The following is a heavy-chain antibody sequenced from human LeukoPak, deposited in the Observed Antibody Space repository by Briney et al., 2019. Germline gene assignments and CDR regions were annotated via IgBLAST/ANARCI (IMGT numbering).Heavy chain of an antibody. J-gene: IGHJ6*02. V-gene: IGHV3-48*04. CDR3: ARQGAYGMDV. D-gene: IGHD4/OR15-4a*01. CDR1: GFTFSNAW. CDR2: ISSSSSTI. Sequence: PGGSLRLSCAASGFTFSNAWMSWVRQAPGKGLEWVSYISSSSSTIYYADSVKGRFTISRDNAKNSLYLQMNSLRAEDTAVYYCARQGAYGMDVWGQGTTVTVSS.